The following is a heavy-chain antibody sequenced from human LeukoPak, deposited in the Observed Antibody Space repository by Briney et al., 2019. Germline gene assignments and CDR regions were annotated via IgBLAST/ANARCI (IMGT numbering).Heavy chain of an antibody. CDR2: IYYSGST. V-gene: IGHV4-39*07. Sequence: SETLSLTCTVSSGSISSSSYYWGWIRQPPGKGLEWFGSIYYSGSTYYNPSLKSRVTISVDTSKNQFSLKLSSVTAADTAVYYCARDSGVLTMIVVANDAFDIWGQGTMVTVSS. CDR3: ARDSGVLTMIVVANDAFDI. CDR1: SGSISSSSYY. D-gene: IGHD3-22*01. J-gene: IGHJ3*02.